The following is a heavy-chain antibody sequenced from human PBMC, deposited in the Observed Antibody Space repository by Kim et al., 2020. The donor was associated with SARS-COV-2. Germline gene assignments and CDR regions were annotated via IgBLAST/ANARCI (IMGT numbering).Heavy chain of an antibody. Sequence: GESLKISCKGSGYSFTSYWIGWVRQMPGKGLEWMGIIYPGDSDTRYSPSFQGQVTISADKSISTAYLQWSSLKASDTAMYYCARRNIVGELGDYYYYGMDVWGQGTTVTVSS. V-gene: IGHV5-51*01. J-gene: IGHJ6*02. D-gene: IGHD2-21*01. CDR1: GYSFTSYW. CDR2: IYPGDSDT. CDR3: ARRNIVGELGDYYYYGMDV.